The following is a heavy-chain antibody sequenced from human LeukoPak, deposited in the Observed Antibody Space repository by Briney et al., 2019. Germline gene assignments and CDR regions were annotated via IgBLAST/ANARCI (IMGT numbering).Heavy chain of an antibody. CDR2: IYSGGST. CDR1: GFTVGSYC. J-gene: IGHJ4*02. D-gene: IGHD6-13*01. V-gene: IGHV3-66*01. CDR3: ARDGVSAAGTGPSFEH. Sequence: GGSQRLSCAASGFTVGSYCMSWVRQAPGKGLECVSVIYSGGSTYYADSVKGRFTISRDNSDNTLYLQMNSLRAEDTAVYYCARDGVSAAGTGPSFEHWGQGTLVTVSS.